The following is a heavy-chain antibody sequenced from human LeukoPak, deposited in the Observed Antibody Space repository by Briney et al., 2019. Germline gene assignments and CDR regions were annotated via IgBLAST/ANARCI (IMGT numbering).Heavy chain of an antibody. CDR2: IYHSGST. Sequence: PSETLSLTCAVSGYSISSGYYWGWIRQPPGKGLEWIGSIYHSGSTYYNPSLKSRVTISVDTSKNQFSLKLSSVTAADTAVYYRARKRAVAREYYFDYWGQGTLVTVSS. J-gene: IGHJ4*02. CDR3: ARKRAVAREYYFDY. CDR1: GYSISSGYY. D-gene: IGHD6-19*01. V-gene: IGHV4-38-2*01.